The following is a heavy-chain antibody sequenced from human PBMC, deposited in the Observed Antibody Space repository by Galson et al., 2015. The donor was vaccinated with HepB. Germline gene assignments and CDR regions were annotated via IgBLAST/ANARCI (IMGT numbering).Heavy chain of an antibody. CDR3: AREGLELWSFTPNYYYGMDV. D-gene: IGHD5-18*01. CDR1: GFTFSSYA. J-gene: IGHJ6*02. CDR2: ISYDGSNK. Sequence: SLRLSCAASGFTFSSYAMHWVRQAPGKGLEWVAVISYDGSNKYYADSVKGRFTISRDNSKNTLYLQMNSLRAEDTAVYYCAREGLELWSFTPNYYYGMDVWGQGTTVTVSS. V-gene: IGHV3-30-3*01.